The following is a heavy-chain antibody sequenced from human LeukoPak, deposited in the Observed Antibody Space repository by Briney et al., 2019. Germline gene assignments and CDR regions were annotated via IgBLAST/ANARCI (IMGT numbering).Heavy chain of an antibody. CDR3: ATAPSGSGTFLDY. Sequence: GGSLRLSCAASGFTFSSDGMHWVRQAPGKGLEWVAVIWYGGSDKYYADSVKGRFTISRDNSKNTLYLQMNSLRAEDTAVYYRATAPSGSGTFLDYWGQGTLVTVSS. CDR2: IWYGGSDK. CDR1: GFTFSSDG. D-gene: IGHD3-10*01. J-gene: IGHJ4*02. V-gene: IGHV3-33*01.